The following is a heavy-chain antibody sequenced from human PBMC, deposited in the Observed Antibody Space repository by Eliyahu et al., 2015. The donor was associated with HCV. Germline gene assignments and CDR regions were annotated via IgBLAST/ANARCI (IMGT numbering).Heavy chain of an antibody. D-gene: IGHD2-15*01. CDR2: GVYRLRW. CDR1: GGSISSYY. J-gene: IGHJ5*02. CDR3: ARDLSGVYCSGGSCHGWFDP. Sequence: QVQLQESGPGLVKPSETLSLTCTVSGGSISSYYWSWIRQPPGKGMGLVWFGVYRLRWEHHPSPKSRVTISVDTSKNQFSLKLSSVTAADTAVYYCARDLSGVYCSGGSCHGWFDPWGQGTLVTVSS. V-gene: IGHV4-59*01.